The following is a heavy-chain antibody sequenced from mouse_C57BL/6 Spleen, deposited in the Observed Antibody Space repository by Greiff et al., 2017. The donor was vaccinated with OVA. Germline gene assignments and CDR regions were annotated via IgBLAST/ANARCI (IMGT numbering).Heavy chain of an antibody. CDR3: ASGDSNWWSWYFDV. CDR2: IYPGSGNT. J-gene: IGHJ1*03. Sequence: VMLVESGAELVRPGASVKLSCKASGYTFTDYYINWVKQRPGQGLEWIARIYPGSGNTYYNEKFKGKATLTAEKTSSTAYMQLSSLTSEDSAVYFCASGDSNWWSWYFDVWGTGTTVTVSS. CDR1: GYTFTDYY. V-gene: IGHV1-76*01. D-gene: IGHD2-5*01.